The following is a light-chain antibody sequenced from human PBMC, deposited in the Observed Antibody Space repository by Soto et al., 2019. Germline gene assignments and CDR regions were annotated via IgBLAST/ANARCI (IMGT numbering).Light chain of an antibody. CDR2: KAS. CDR3: QQYNSYPLT. CDR1: QGVSDW. V-gene: IGKV1-5*03. J-gene: IGKJ4*01. Sequence: DVQMTQSPSTLSASVGDRVTITCRASQGVSDWLAWYQQKPGKAPKLLIYKASTLESGVPARFSGSGSGTELTLPISSLQPDDFATYYCQQYNSYPLTFGGGTKVEMK.